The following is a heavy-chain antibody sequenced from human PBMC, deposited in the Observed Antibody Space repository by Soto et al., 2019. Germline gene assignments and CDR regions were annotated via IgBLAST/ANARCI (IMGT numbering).Heavy chain of an antibody. CDR1: GFTFSSYS. CDR2: ISSSSSYI. D-gene: IGHD3-10*01. J-gene: IGHJ6*03. Sequence: EVQLVESGGGLVKPGGSLRLSCAASGFTFSSYSMNWVRQAPGKGLEWVSSISSSSSYIYYADSVKGRFTISRDNAKNSLYLQMNSLRAEYTAVYYCARIYSLLLWFGEGPTDYYMDVWGKGTTVTVSS. CDR3: ARIYSLLLWFGEGPTDYYMDV. V-gene: IGHV3-21*01.